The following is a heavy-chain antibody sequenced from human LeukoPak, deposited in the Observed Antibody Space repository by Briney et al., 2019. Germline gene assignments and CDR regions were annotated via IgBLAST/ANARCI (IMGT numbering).Heavy chain of an antibody. J-gene: IGHJ4*02. CDR1: GFTFSSYE. CDR3: ARTYDSSGYYYSYYFDY. Sequence: GGSLRLSYAASGFTFSSYEMNWVRQAPGKGLEWVSYISSSGSTIYYADSVKGRFTISRDNAKNSLYLQMNSLRAEDTAVYYCARTYDSSGYYYSYYFDYWGQGTLVTVSS. CDR2: ISSSGSTI. V-gene: IGHV3-48*03. D-gene: IGHD3-22*01.